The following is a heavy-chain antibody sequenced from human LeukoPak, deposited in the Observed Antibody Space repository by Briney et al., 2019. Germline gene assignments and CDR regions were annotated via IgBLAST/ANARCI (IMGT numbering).Heavy chain of an antibody. CDR1: GFNFEEYA. D-gene: IGHD2-15*01. Sequence: GGSLRLSCVGSGFNFEEYAMHWVRQPPGIGLEWVSGISSNSDDIGYADSVKGRFTISRDSAKKSLYLQMNSLRAEDTALYYCAKDRYCTSSSCPIDYWGRGTLVTVSS. V-gene: IGHV3-9*01. J-gene: IGHJ4*02. CDR2: ISSNSDDI. CDR3: AKDRYCTSSSCPIDY.